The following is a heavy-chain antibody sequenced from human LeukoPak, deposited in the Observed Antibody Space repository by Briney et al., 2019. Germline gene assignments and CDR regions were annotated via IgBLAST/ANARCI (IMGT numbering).Heavy chain of an antibody. D-gene: IGHD2-21*01. CDR1: GGSISSSSYY. CDR3: ARGVVVVIARGGNFDY. V-gene: IGHV4-39*01. J-gene: IGHJ4*02. Sequence: SETLSLTCTVSGGSISSSSYYWGWIRQPPGKGLEWIGSIYYSGSTYYNPSLKSRVTISVDTSKNQFSLKLSSVTAADTAVYYCARGVVVVIARGGNFDYWGQGTLVTVSS. CDR2: IYYSGST.